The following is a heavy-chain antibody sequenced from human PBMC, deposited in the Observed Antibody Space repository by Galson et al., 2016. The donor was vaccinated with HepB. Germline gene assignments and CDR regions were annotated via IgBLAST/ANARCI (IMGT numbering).Heavy chain of an antibody. CDR2: INGGSGNI. Sequence: SVKVSCKASGYTFTTYAIYWVRQAPGQRLEWMGWINGGSGNINYSQKLQGRVTITMDTSASTAYMELSSLKSEDTAVYYCARGFKADYFMDVRGTGTTVTGSS. CDR1: GYTFTTYA. CDR3: ARGFKADYFMDV. V-gene: IGHV1-3*01. J-gene: IGHJ6*03.